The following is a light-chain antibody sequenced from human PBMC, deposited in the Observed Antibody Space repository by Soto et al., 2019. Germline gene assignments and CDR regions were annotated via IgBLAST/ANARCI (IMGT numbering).Light chain of an antibody. CDR3: QQYDIVLT. J-gene: IGKJ5*01. CDR1: QDITNF. CDR2: AAS. V-gene: IGKV1-33*01. Sequence: DIQMTQSPSSLSASVGDRVTITCQASQDITNFLNWYQHKPGRAPKLLIYAASTLQSGVPSRFSGSGSGTDFAFTISSLQPEDIATYYCQQYDIVLTFGQGTRLEIK.